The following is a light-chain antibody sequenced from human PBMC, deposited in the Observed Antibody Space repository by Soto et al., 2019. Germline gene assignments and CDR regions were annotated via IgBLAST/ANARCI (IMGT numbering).Light chain of an antibody. CDR1: QGISNY. V-gene: IGKV1-12*01. J-gene: IGKJ5*01. CDR3: QQAYSFPIT. CDR2: GAS. Sequence: DIXMTHSPSSRSASVGDRVTITCRASQGISNYLAWYQQKPGRTPELLIHGASRLQSGVPARFSGSGSGTDFTLSINSLQPEDFATYYCQQAYSFPITFGQGTLLEVK.